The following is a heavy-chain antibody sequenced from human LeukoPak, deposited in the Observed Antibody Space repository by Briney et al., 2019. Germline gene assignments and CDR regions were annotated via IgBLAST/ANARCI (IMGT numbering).Heavy chain of an antibody. V-gene: IGHV3-23*01. CDR1: GFTFSSYA. CDR2: ISGSGGST. J-gene: IGHJ4*02. CDR3: AKVRGYCSSTSCYYFDY. D-gene: IGHD2-2*01. Sequence: GGSLRLSCAASGFTFSSYAMSWVRQAPGKGLEWVSAISGSGGSTYYADSVKGRFTISRDNSEDTLYLQMNSLRAEDTAVYYCAKVRGYCSSTSCYYFDYWGQGTLVTVSS.